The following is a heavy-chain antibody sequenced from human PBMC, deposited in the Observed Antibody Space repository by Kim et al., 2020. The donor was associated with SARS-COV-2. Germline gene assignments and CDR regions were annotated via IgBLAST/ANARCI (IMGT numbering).Heavy chain of an antibody. Sequence: SETLSLTCTVSGGSISSGDYYWSWIRQPPGKGLEWIGYIYYSGSTYYNPSLKSRVTISVDTSKNQFSLKLSSVTAADTAVYYCARGGDSSGPWDYWGQGTLVTVSS. CDR1: GGSISSGDYY. J-gene: IGHJ4*02. D-gene: IGHD3-22*01. V-gene: IGHV4-30-4*01. CDR2: IYYSGST. CDR3: ARGGDSSGPWDY.